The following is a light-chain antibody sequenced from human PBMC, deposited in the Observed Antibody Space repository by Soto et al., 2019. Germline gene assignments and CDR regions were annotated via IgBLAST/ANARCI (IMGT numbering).Light chain of an antibody. CDR3: QQYKSWPIT. CDR2: GPS. Sequence: EIVMMQSPATLSVSPGERATLSCRASQSVGGDLAWYQQKPGQAPRLLIHGPSTRATGIPARFSGSGSGTEFTLTICGLQSEDFAIYFCQQYKSWPITFGQGTRLEIK. CDR1: QSVGGD. J-gene: IGKJ5*01. V-gene: IGKV3-15*01.